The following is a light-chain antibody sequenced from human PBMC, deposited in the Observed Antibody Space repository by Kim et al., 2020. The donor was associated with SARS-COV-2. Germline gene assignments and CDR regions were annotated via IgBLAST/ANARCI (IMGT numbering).Light chain of an antibody. V-gene: IGKV1-5*01. CDR2: DAS. CDR3: QQYTSYSIT. Sequence: DIQMTQSPSILSASVGDRVTITCRASQSINNWVAWYQQKPGKAPNLLISDASSLKSGVPSRFSGSGSGTVFTLTISSLQPDDFATYDCQQYTSYSITFGQGTRLEIK. J-gene: IGKJ5*01. CDR1: QSINNW.